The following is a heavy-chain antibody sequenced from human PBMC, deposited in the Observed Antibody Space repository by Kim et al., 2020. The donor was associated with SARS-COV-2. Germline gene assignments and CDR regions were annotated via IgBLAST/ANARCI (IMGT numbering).Heavy chain of an antibody. CDR3: ARDRAAAGYGMDV. CDR2: IYYSGST. J-gene: IGHJ6*02. CDR1: GGSVSSGSYY. Sequence: SETLSLTCTVSGGSVSSGSYYWSWIRQPPGKGLEWIGYIYYSGSTNYNPSLKSRVTISVDTSKNQFSLKLSSVTAADTAVYYCARDRAAAGYGMDVWGQGTTVTFSS. D-gene: IGHD6-13*01. V-gene: IGHV4-61*01.